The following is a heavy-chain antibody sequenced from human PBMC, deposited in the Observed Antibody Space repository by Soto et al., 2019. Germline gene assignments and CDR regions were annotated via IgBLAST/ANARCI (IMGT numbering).Heavy chain of an antibody. V-gene: IGHV2-5*02. D-gene: IGHD6-19*01. CDR3: AHGSGWLFDY. J-gene: IGHJ4*02. CDR1: GFSLTTSAVG. CDR2: LYWDDDN. Sequence: QITLKESGPTLVKPTQTLTLTCTFSGFSLTTSAVGVGWIRQPPGKALEWLALLYWDDDNQYSPSLRNRLTLTKDTSKNQLVLTMTNMDPVDTATYYCAHGSGWLFDYWGQGTLVTVSS.